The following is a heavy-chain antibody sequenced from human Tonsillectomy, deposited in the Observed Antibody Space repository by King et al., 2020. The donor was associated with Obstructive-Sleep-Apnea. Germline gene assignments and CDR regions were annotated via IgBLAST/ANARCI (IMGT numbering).Heavy chain of an antibody. J-gene: IGHJ5*02. CDR2: IYYSGST. CDR1: GGSISSGGYY. V-gene: IGHV4-31*03. Sequence: QLQESGPGLVKPSQTLSLTCTVSGGSISSGGYYWSWIRQHPGKGLEWIGYIYYSGSTYYNPSLKSRVTISVDTSKNQFSLQLSSVTAADTAGYYCAGGVARGGGGNWFDPWGQGTLVTVSS. CDR3: AGGVARGGGGNWFDP. D-gene: IGHD3-16*01.